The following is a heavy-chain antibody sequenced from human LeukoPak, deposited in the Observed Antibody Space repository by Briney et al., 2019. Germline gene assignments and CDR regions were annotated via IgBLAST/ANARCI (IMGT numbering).Heavy chain of an antibody. CDR2: INHSGST. Sequence: PSETLSLTCAVYGGSFSGYYWSWIRQPPGKGLEWIGEINHSGSTNYNPSLKSRVTISVDTSKNQFSLKLSSVTAADTAVYYCARVWAAAGLSDYWGQGTLVTVSS. J-gene: IGHJ4*02. CDR3: ARVWAAAGLSDY. D-gene: IGHD6-13*01. V-gene: IGHV4-34*01. CDR1: GGSFSGYY.